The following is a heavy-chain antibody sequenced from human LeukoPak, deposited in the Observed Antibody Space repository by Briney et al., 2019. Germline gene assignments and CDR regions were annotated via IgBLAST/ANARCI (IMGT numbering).Heavy chain of an antibody. J-gene: IGHJ4*02. Sequence: GGSLRLSCAASGFIFSDYGMHWVRQAPGKGLEWVAVMSFNGSNEYYADSVKGRFIISRDNSKNTLYLQMNSLETEDTALYYCANFARGTSYWGQGTLVTVSS. CDR3: ANFARGTSY. D-gene: IGHD1-1*01. CDR2: MSFNGSNE. V-gene: IGHV3-30*18. CDR1: GFIFSDYG.